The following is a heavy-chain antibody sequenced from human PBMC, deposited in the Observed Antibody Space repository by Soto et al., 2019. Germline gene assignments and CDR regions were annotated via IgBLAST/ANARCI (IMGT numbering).Heavy chain of an antibody. J-gene: IGHJ4*02. V-gene: IGHV3-30-3*01. CDR2: ISYDGSNK. D-gene: IGHD6-19*01. CDR1: GFTFSSYA. Sequence: GVSLRLSCAASGFTFSSYAMHWVRQAPGKGLEWVAVISYDGSNKYYADSVKGRFTISRDNSKNTLYLQMNSLRAEDTAVYYCARVYSSGWYEFDDWGQGTRVTGTS. CDR3: ARVYSSGWYEFDD.